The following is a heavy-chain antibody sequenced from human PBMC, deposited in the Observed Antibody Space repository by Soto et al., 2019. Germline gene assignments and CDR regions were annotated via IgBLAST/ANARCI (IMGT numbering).Heavy chain of an antibody. D-gene: IGHD5-12*01. CDR2: IDPKSGGT. Sequence: QLVQSGAEGKKPGASVRVSFKTSGPTFIAYYIHWVRQAPGQGLEWMGWIDPKSGGTTYEQKFLGRVTMPRDTSINTAYMDLNRLTSDEAAVYYCARVSVDVPEWGQGTLITVSS. CDR3: ARVSVDVPE. J-gene: IGHJ4*02. CDR1: GPTFIAYY. V-gene: IGHV1-2*02.